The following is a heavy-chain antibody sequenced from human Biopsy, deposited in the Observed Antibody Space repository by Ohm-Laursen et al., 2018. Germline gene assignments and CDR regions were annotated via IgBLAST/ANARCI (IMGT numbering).Heavy chain of an antibody. CDR1: GGTYSGYY. Sequence: SQTLSLTCAVYGGTYSGYYWSWTRQPPGKGLEWIGEVHHDGRANYNPSLKSRVTISGDMSKKQFSLKLSGVTAADTAVYYCARFIVPSLHCSNGVCPIRWFDPWGQGTLVTVFS. D-gene: IGHD2-2*01. V-gene: IGHV4-34*01. J-gene: IGHJ5*02. CDR3: ARFIVPSLHCSNGVCPIRWFDP. CDR2: VHHDGRA.